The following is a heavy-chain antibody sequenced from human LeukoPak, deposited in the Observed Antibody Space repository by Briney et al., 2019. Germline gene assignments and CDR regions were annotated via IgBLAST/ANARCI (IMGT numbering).Heavy chain of an antibody. Sequence: GGSLRLSCAASGFTFSSYAMSWVRQAPGKGLEWVSAISDGGGSTYYADSVKGRFTISRDNSKNTLYLQMNSLRAEVTAVYYCAKDMYTAPLFDMDVWGQGTTVTVSS. CDR2: ISDGGGST. V-gene: IGHV3-23*01. CDR3: AKDMYTAPLFDMDV. D-gene: IGHD1-1*01. J-gene: IGHJ6*02. CDR1: GFTFSSYA.